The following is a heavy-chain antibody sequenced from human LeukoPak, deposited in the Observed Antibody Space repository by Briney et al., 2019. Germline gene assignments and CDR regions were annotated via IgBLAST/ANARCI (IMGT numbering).Heavy chain of an antibody. CDR1: GFTFSSYG. V-gene: IGHV3-30*18. CDR3: AKDSSPLQIAARPD. D-gene: IGHD6-6*01. Sequence: GGSLRLSCAASGFTFSSYGMHWVRQAPGKGLEWVAVISYDGSNKYYADSVKGRFTISRDNSKNTLYLQMNSLRAEDTAVYYCAKDSSPLQIAARPDWGQGTLVTVSS. CDR2: ISYDGSNK. J-gene: IGHJ4*02.